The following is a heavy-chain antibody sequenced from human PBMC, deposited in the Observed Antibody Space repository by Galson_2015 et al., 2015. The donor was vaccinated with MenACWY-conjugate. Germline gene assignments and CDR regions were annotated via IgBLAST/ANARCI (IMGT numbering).Heavy chain of an antibody. CDR3: TTHTPDSWGGLLFHYYMDV. CDR2: IKSQSDGGKT. Sequence: SLRLSCAGSASTVSNAYMSWVRQAPGKGLEWVGRIKSQSDGGKTDYAAPVKGRFTISRDDSKNTLYLQMNSLKIEDTAAHYCTTHTPDSWGGLLFHYYMDVWGKGTTVTVSS. CDR1: ASTVSNAY. V-gene: IGHV3-15*01. J-gene: IGHJ6*03. D-gene: IGHD3-3*01.